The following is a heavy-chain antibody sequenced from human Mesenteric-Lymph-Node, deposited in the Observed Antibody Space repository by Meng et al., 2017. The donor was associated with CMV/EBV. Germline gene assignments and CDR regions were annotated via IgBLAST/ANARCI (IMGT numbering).Heavy chain of an antibody. CDR1: GGSIAGSTYY. CDR2: VYSSGST. Sequence: SETLSLTCSVSGGSIAGSTYYWGWIRQPPGKGLEWIGNVYSSGSTKYNPSLKSRVTISVDTSKNQFSLNLSSVTAADTAVYYCARRWEGNTWFDYWGQGTLVTVSS. V-gene: IGHV4-39*07. J-gene: IGHJ4*02. CDR3: ARRWEGNTWFDY. D-gene: IGHD1-26*01.